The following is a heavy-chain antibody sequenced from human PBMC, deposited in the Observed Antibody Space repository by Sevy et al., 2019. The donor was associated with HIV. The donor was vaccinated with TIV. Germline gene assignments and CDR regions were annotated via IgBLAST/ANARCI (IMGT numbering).Heavy chain of an antibody. CDR2: IYYSGST. V-gene: IGHV4-59*01. CDR1: GGSISSYY. D-gene: IGHD2-15*01. J-gene: IGHJ6*03. Sequence: SETLSLTCTVSGGSISSYYWSWIRQPPGKGLEWIGYIYYSGSTNYNPSLKSRVTISVDTSKNQFSLKLSSVTAADTAVYYCASSPGGWVENRMDVWGKGTTVTVSS. CDR3: ASSPGGWVENRMDV.